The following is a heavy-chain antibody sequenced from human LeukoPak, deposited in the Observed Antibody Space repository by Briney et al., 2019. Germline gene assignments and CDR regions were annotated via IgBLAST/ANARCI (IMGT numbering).Heavy chain of an antibody. CDR3: ASTYYDFWSGYLTHQYYYYGMDV. CDR1: GFTFSSYW. CDR2: IKQDGSEK. Sequence: QAGGSLRLSCVGSGFTFSSYWMSWVRQAPGKGLEWVANIKQDGSEKYYVDSVKGRFTISRDNAKNSLYLQMNSLRAEDTAVYYCASTYYDFWSGYLTHQYYYYGMDVWGQGTTVTVSS. V-gene: IGHV3-7*01. D-gene: IGHD3-3*01. J-gene: IGHJ6*02.